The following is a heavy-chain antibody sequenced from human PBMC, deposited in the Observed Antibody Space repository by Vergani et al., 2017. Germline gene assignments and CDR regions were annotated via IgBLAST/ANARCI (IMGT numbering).Heavy chain of an antibody. Sequence: EVQLVESGGGLVKTGGSLRLSCAASGFTFSNAWMSWVRQAPGKGLEWVGRIKSKTDGGTTDYAAPVKGRFTISRDDSKNTLYLQMNSLKTEDTAVYYCTTDACGGDCYSEYFDYWGQGTLVTVSS. CDR1: GFTFSNAW. D-gene: IGHD2-21*02. CDR2: IKSKTDGGTT. J-gene: IGHJ4*02. V-gene: IGHV3-15*01. CDR3: TTDACGGDCYSEYFDY.